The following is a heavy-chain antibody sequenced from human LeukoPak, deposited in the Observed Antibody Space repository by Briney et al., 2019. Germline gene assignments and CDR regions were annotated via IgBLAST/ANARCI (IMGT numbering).Heavy chain of an antibody. CDR2: VSLAGQT. CDR3: ARGRSMIVVVAAPGYYFDY. CDR1: GGSISNTNW. J-gene: IGHJ4*02. Sequence: PSETLSLTCDVSGGSISNTNWWSWVRQPPGQGLEWIGEVSLAGQTNYNPSLKSRVTISVDTSKNQFSLKLSSVTAADTAVYYCARGRSMIVVVAAPGYYFDYWGQGTLVTVSS. D-gene: IGHD3-22*01. V-gene: IGHV4-4*02.